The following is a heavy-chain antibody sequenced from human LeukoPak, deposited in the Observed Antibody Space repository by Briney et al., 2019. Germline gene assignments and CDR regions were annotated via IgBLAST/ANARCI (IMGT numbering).Heavy chain of an antibody. D-gene: IGHD3-22*01. CDR2: INPNSGGT. Sequence: GASVKVSCKASGYTFTGYYMHWVRQAPGQGLEWMGWINPNSGGTNYAQKFQGRVTMTRDTSISTAYMELSRLRSDDTAVYYCARGHSAYYYDSSGYYRSDAFDIWGQGTMVTVSS. CDR3: ARGHSAYYYDSSGYYRSDAFDI. J-gene: IGHJ3*02. CDR1: GYTFTGYY. V-gene: IGHV1-2*02.